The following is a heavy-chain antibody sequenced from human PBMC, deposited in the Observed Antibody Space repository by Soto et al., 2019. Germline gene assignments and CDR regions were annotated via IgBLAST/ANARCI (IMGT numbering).Heavy chain of an antibody. CDR3: VGDQDVHTPMVHGNY. CDR1: GITFSSYS. Sequence: EVQLVESGGGLVQPGESLRLSCTASGITFSSYSMNWVRQAHGKGLEWLSYISSSKTTYADSVKGRFTISRDNAKNSVYLQMNSLRDEDTAVYCCVGDQDVHTPMVHGNYWGRGTRVTVSS. CDR2: ISSSKTT. J-gene: IGHJ4*02. D-gene: IGHD5-18*01. V-gene: IGHV3-48*02.